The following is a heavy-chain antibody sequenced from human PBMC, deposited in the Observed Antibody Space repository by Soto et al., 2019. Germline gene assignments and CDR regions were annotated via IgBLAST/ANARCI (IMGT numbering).Heavy chain of an antibody. Sequence: GGSLRLSCAASGFSFSSYGMHWLRQAAGKGLEWVAVISYDGSNKYYADSVRGRFTISRDNSKNTLYLQMNSLRPEDTAVFYCAKERMEQYQLLPFFDYWGQGTRVTVSS. CDR2: ISYDGSNK. D-gene: IGHD2-2*01. CDR3: AKERMEQYQLLPFFDY. CDR1: GFSFSSYG. V-gene: IGHV3-30*18. J-gene: IGHJ4*02.